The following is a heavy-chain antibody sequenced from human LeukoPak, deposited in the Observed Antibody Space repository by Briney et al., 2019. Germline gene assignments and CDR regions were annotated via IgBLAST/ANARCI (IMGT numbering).Heavy chain of an antibody. V-gene: IGHV4-34*01. Sequence: SETLSLTCAVSGGSFSGYYWSWIRQPPGKGLEWIGEINHSGSTKYNPSLKSRVTISVDTSKNQFSLKLSSVTAADTAVYYCARGPYCSGGSCYSSYYYYYGMDVWGKGTTVTVSS. CDR2: INHSGST. CDR3: ARGPYCSGGSCYSSYYYYYGMDV. D-gene: IGHD2-15*01. J-gene: IGHJ6*04. CDR1: GGSFSGYY.